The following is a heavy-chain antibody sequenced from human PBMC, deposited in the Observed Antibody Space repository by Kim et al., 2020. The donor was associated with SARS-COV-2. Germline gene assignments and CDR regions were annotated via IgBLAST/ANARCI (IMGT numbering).Heavy chain of an antibody. D-gene: IGHD2-21*02. Sequence: GGSLRLSCAASGFTFTDYAMHWVRQAPGKGLEWVSGVSWNSGAIGYADSVKGRFTISRDNAENSLYLQMNSLRAEDTALHYCAKTRTERGFFDFWGQGALVAVSS. J-gene: IGHJ4*02. CDR2: VSWNSGAI. CDR1: GFTFTDYA. V-gene: IGHV3-9*01. CDR3: AKTRTERGFFDF.